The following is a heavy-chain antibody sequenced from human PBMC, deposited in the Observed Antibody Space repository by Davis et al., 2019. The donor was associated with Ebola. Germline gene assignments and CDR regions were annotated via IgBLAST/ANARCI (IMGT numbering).Heavy chain of an antibody. Sequence: PGGSLRLSCAASGFTFSSYSMNWVRQAPGKGLEWVSYISSSSSIYYADSVKGRFTISRDNAKNSLYLQMSSLRAEDTAMYYCARDGLPAALNFWGQGTLVTVSS. CDR1: GFTFSSYS. J-gene: IGHJ4*02. CDR2: ISSSSSI. V-gene: IGHV3-21*05. CDR3: ARDGLPAALNF. D-gene: IGHD2-2*01.